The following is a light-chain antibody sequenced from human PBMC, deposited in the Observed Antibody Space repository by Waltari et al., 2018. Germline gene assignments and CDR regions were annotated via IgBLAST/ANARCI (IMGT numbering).Light chain of an antibody. CDR2: RAS. V-gene: IGKV4-1*01. J-gene: IGKJ1*01. CDR3: QQYYSTPWT. CDR1: QSVLYSSNNKNY. Sequence: DIVMTQSPDSLAVSLGERATINCKSSQSVLYSSNNKNYLAWYQQKPGQPPKLLMYRASTRESGVPDRFSGSGSGTDFTLTISSLQAEDVAVYYCQQYYSTPWTFGQGTKVEIK.